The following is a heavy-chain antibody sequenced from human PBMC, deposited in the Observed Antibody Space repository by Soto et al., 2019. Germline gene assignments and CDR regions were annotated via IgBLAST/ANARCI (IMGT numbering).Heavy chain of an antibody. V-gene: IGHV4-39*01. Sequence: LSLTCIVSCESISSSSYYWGWIRQPPGKGLEWIGSIYYSGRTYYNPSFKSRVTISIDTSKNQFSLKLSSVTATDMAVYYCARQRTTVVTQAYFDHWAQGALVTVSS. CDR1: CESISSSSYY. CDR3: ARQRTTVVTQAYFDH. CDR2: IYYSGRT. D-gene: IGHD2-21*02. J-gene: IGHJ4*02.